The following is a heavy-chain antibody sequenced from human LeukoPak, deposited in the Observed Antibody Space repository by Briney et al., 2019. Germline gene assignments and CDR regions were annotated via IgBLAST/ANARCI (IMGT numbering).Heavy chain of an antibody. D-gene: IGHD1-1*01. CDR1: GYAFSSHW. J-gene: IGHJ4*02. CDR2: TYPDDSDT. V-gene: IGHV5-51*01. Sequence: GESLQISSQGFGYAFSSHWIGWVRPKPGEGLEWMGSTYPDDSDTRYSPSFQGHVTISADKSISTAYMQWSSLMAPDNAIYFCARHSNWNHIDYWGQGTLVTVSS. CDR3: ARHSNWNHIDY.